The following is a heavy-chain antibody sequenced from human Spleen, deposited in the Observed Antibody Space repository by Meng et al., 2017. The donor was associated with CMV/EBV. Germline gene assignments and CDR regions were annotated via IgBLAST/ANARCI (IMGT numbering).Heavy chain of an antibody. CDR3: ARDLRIAAAGDFQH. Sequence: KASGYTFTGYYMHWVRQAPGQGLEWMGWINPNSGGTNYAQKFQGRVTMTRDTSISTAYMELSRLRSDDTAVYYCARDLRIAAAGDFQHWGQGTLVTVSS. V-gene: IGHV1-2*02. CDR1: GYTFTGYY. J-gene: IGHJ1*01. D-gene: IGHD6-13*01. CDR2: INPNSGGT.